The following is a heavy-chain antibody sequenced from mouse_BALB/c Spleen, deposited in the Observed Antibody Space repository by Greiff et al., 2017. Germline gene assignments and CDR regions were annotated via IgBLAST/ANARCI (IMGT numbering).Heavy chain of an antibody. V-gene: IGHV3-2*02. CDR1: GYSITSDYA. CDR3: ARADYDNYFDY. Sequence: EVQLVESGPGLVKPSQSLSLTCTVTGYSITSDYAWNWIRQFPGNKLEWMGYISYSGSTSYNPSLKSRISITRDTSKNQFFLQLNSVTTEDTATYYCARADYDNYFDYWGQGTTLTVSS. J-gene: IGHJ2*01. CDR2: ISYSGST. D-gene: IGHD2-4*01.